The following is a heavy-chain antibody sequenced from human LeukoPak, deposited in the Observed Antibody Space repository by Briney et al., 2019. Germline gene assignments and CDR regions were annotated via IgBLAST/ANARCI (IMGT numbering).Heavy chain of an antibody. CDR1: GFTFSNYW. Sequence: PGGSLRLSCAASGFTFSNYWMNWVRQAPGKGLEWVANIKLDGSEKYYVDSVKGRFTTSGDNAKNSLYLQMNSLRAEDTAVYYCVRSRYCSVGRCYSDYWGQGTLVTVSS. J-gene: IGHJ4*02. CDR3: VRSRYCSVGRCYSDY. V-gene: IGHV3-7*04. CDR2: IKLDGSEK. D-gene: IGHD2-15*01.